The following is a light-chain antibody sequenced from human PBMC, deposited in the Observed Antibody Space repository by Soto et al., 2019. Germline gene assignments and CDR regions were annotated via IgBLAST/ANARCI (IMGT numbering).Light chain of an antibody. V-gene: IGLV7-46*01. CDR3: LLSYVGPRV. J-gene: IGLJ3*02. Sequence: QAVVTQEPSLTVSPGGTVTLTCGSSTGPVTSGHYPYWFQQKPGQAPRTLIYDTSNKHSWTPARFSGSLLGGKAALSLSGAQPEDESDSYCLLSYVGPRVFGGGTKLTVL. CDR1: TGPVTSGHY. CDR2: DTS.